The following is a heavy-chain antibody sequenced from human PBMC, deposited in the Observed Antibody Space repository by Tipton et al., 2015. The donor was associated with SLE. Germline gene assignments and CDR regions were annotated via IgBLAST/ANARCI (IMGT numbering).Heavy chain of an antibody. CDR1: GGSISSSSYH. V-gene: IGHV4-39*07. J-gene: IGHJ5*02. CDR2: IYYSGRT. CDR3: ARRHYYENSGYRSDWFDP. Sequence: TLSLTCTVSGGSISSSSYHWGWIRQPPGKGLEWLGSIYYSGRTYYNSSLKSRVTISIDMSKNQFSLTLSSVTAADTAVYYCARRHYYENSGYRSDWFDPWGHGTLVTVRS. D-gene: IGHD3-22*01.